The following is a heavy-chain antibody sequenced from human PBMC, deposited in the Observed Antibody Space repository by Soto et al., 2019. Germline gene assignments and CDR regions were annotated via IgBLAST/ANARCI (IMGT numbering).Heavy chain of an antibody. CDR2: IIPIFGTA. CDR1: GGTFSSYA. V-gene: IGHV1-69*13. J-gene: IGHJ6*02. Sequence: SVKVSCKASGGTFSSYAISWVRQAPGQGLEWMGGIIPIFGTANYAQKFQGRVTITADESTSTAYMELSSLRSEDTAVYYCARSYGDLYYYYSGMDVWGQGTTVPVSS. D-gene: IGHD4-17*01. CDR3: ARSYGDLYYYYSGMDV.